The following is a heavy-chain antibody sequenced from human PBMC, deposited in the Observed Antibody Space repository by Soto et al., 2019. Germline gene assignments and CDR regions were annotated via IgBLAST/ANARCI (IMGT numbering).Heavy chain of an antibody. CDR3: ARGRYGDY. CDR2: ISAHNGNT. Sequence: QVHLVQSGAEVKKPGASVKVSCKGSGYTFTSYGITWVRQAPGQGLEWLGWISAHNGNTDYAQKLQGRVTVTRDTSTSTAYMELRSLRSDDTAVYYCARGRYGDYWGQGALVTVSS. CDR1: GYTFTSYG. D-gene: IGHD1-1*01. V-gene: IGHV1-18*01. J-gene: IGHJ4*02.